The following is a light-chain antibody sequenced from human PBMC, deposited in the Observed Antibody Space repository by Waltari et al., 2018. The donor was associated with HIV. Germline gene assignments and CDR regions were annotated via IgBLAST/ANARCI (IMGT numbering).Light chain of an antibody. CDR3: QQYDSPIT. J-gene: IGKJ5*01. V-gene: IGKV1-5*03. CDR2: KAS. CDR1: PSISSW. Sequence: DIQMTQSPSTLSASVGDRVTITCRASPSISSWLAWYQQKPGKAPKLLIYKASSLESGVPSRFSGSGSGTEFTLTISSLQPDDFATYYCQQYDSPITFGQGTRLEIK.